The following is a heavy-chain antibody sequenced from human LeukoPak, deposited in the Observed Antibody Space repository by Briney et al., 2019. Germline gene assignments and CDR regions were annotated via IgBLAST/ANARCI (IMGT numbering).Heavy chain of an antibody. V-gene: IGHV3-73*01. CDR2: IRTKANNYAT. CDR1: GFSFSESP. Sequence: PGGSLKLSCVASGFSFSESPMHWVRQASGKGLEWVGRIRTKANNYATVYATSVKGRFTMSRDDSKNTAYLQMDSLKTEDTAVYYCTRDWDLYFHYWGQGTLLTVSS. J-gene: IGHJ4*02. CDR3: TRDWDLYFHY. D-gene: IGHD3/OR15-3a*01.